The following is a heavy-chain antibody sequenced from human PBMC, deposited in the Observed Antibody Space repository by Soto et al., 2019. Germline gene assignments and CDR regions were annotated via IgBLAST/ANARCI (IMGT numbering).Heavy chain of an antibody. Sequence: EVQLLESGGGLAQPGGSLRLSCVVSGFTFSSYAMSWVRQALGKGLEWISGISGTGDGSNSANSVKGRFIISRDNSKNTLYLQMNSLRAEDTAVYYCAKDQLTAGGTYFYYYGVDVWGQGTTVTVSS. CDR2: ISGTGDGS. CDR3: AKDQLTAGGTYFYYYGVDV. J-gene: IGHJ6*02. D-gene: IGHD6-13*01. CDR1: GFTFSSYA. V-gene: IGHV3-23*01.